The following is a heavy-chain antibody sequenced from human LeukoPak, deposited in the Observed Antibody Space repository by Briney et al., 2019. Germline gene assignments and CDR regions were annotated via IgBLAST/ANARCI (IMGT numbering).Heavy chain of an antibody. Sequence: GGSLRLSCAASGFTVSSNYMSWVRQAPGKGLELVSVIYSGGSTYYADSVKGRFTISRDNSKNTLYLQMNSLRAEDTAVYYCATGPGDSGYYYYYGMDVWGQGTTVTVSS. CDR1: GFTVSSNY. D-gene: IGHD6-19*01. V-gene: IGHV3-66*01. CDR3: ATGPGDSGYYYYYGMDV. J-gene: IGHJ6*02. CDR2: IYSGGST.